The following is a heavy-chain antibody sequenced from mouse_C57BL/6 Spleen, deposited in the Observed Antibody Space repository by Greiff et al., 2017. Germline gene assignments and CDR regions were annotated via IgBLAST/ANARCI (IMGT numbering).Heavy chain of an antibody. Sequence: EVQGVESGGGLVKPGGSLKLSCAASGFTFSSYAMSWVRQTPEKRLEWVATISDGGSYTYYPDNVKGRFTISRDNAKNNLYLQMSHLKSEDTAMYYCARDDYGGFAYWGQGTLVTVSA. CDR2: ISDGGSYT. V-gene: IGHV5-4*01. CDR3: ARDDYGGFAY. D-gene: IGHD2-4*01. CDR1: GFTFSSYA. J-gene: IGHJ3*01.